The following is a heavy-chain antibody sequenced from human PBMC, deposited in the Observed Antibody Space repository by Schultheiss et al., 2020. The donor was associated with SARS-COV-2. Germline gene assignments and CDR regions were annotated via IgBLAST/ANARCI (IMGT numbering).Heavy chain of an antibody. V-gene: IGHV1-2*04. CDR1: GYTFTSYY. J-gene: IGHJ3*02. Sequence: GESLKISCKASGYTFTSYYMHWVRQAPGQGLEWMGWINPNSGGTNYAQKFQGWVTMTRDTSISTAYMELSRLRSDDTAVYYCARDRGSNWNHDAFDIWGQGTMVTVSS. CDR3: ARDRGSNWNHDAFDI. CDR2: INPNSGGT. D-gene: IGHD1-20*01.